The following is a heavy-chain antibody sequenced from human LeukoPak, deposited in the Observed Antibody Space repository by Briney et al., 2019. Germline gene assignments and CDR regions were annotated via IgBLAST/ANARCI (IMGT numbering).Heavy chain of an antibody. D-gene: IGHD4-17*01. CDR1: GFTVSNNY. CDR3: ARGRQGYGDYFS. Sequence: GGSLRLSRAASGFTVSNNYMSWVRQAPGKGLEWVSVIYTGGSTDYADSVKGRFTISRDNSKNTLYLQMNSLRAEDTAMYYCARGRQGYGDYFSWGQGTLVTVSS. J-gene: IGHJ5*02. V-gene: IGHV3-53*01. CDR2: IYTGGST.